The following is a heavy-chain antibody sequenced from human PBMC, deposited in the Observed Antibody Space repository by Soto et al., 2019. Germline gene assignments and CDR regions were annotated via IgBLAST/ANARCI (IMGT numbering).Heavy chain of an antibody. V-gene: IGHV1-8*02. J-gene: IGHJ3*02. CDR2: MNPNSGNT. CDR3: ASPARNYDFWSGYSFDI. CDR1: GYTFTSYY. D-gene: IGHD3-3*01. Sequence: ASVKVSCKASGYTFTSYYMHWVRQAPGQGLEWMGWMNPNSGNTGYAQKFQGRVTMTRNTSISTAYMELSSLRSEDTAVYYCASPARNYDFWSGYSFDIWGQGTMVTVSS.